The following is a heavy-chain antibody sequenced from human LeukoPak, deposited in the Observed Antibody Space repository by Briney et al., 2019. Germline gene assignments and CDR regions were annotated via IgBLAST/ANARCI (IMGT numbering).Heavy chain of an antibody. CDR2: INSDGSST. CDR3: ARDMYYDILTGYFTYAFDI. J-gene: IGHJ3*02. D-gene: IGHD3-9*01. V-gene: IGHV3-74*01. Sequence: GGSLRLSCAASGFTFSSYWMHWVRQAPGKGLVWVSRINSDGSSTSYAHSVKGRFTISRDNAKNTLYLQMNSLRAEDTAVYYCARDMYYDILTGYFTYAFDIWGQGTMVTVSS. CDR1: GFTFSSYW.